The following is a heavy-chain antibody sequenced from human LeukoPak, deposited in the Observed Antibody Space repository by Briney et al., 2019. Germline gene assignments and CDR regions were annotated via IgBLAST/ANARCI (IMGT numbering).Heavy chain of an antibody. D-gene: IGHD4-17*01. Sequence: GGSLRLSCTASGFTFGDYAMSWFRQAPGKGLEWVGFIRSKAYGGTTDYAASVKGRFTISRDDSKSIVYLQMNSLKTEDTAVYYCTRDQASLYGDYVEFDYWGQGTLVTVSS. CDR2: IRSKAYGGTT. CDR3: TRDQASLYGDYVEFDY. CDR1: GFTFGDYA. J-gene: IGHJ4*02. V-gene: IGHV3-49*03.